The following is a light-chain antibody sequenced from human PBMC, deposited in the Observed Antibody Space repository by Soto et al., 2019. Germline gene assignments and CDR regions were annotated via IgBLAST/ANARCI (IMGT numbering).Light chain of an antibody. V-gene: IGLV2-8*01. CDR3: SSYAGSNIHYV. J-gene: IGLJ1*01. CDR1: SNDVGGYNY. CDR2: EVT. Sequence: QSALTQPPSASGSPGQSVTISCTVTSNDVGGYNYVSWYQHHPGKVPKLMIYEVTKRPSGVPDRFSGSKSGNTASLTVSGLQAEDEADYYCSSYAGSNIHYVFGGGTKVTVL.